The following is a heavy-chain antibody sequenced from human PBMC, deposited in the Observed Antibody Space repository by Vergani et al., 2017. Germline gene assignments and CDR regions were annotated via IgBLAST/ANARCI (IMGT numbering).Heavy chain of an antibody. CDR3: AKLPYYYDSSGDY. CDR1: GFTFSSYA. D-gene: IGHD3-22*01. J-gene: IGHJ4*02. V-gene: IGHV3-23*01. CDR2: ISGSGGRT. Sequence: EVQLLESGGGLVQPGGSLRLSCAASGFTFSSYAMSWVRQAPGKGLEWVSAISGSGGRTYYADSVKGRFTISRDNSKNTLYLQMNSLRAEDTAVYYCAKLPYYYDSSGDYWGQGTLVTVSS.